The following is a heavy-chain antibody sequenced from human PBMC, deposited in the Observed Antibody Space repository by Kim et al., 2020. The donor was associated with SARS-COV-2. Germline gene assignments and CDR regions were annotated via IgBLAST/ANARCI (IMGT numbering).Heavy chain of an antibody. CDR2: ISGSGGDT. J-gene: IGHJ4*02. Sequence: GGSLRLSCVGSGFSFTNYAMSWVRQAPGKGLDWVSRISGSGGDTFYADSVKGRVTISRDNSKNTLYLQMNSLRVEDTAVYYCTRFKWFGEEGFWGQGTLVIVSS. CDR3: TRFKWFGEEGF. D-gene: IGHD3-10*01. V-gene: IGHV3-23*01. CDR1: GFSFTNYA.